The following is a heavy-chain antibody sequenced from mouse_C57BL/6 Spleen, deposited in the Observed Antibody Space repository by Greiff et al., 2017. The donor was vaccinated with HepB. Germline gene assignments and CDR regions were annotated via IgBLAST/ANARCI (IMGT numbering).Heavy chain of an antibody. CDR1: GYTFTSYW. V-gene: IGHV1-53*01. Sequence: VQLQQSGTELVKPGASVKLSCKASGYTFTSYWMHWVKQRPGHGLEWIGNINPSNGGTNYNEKFKSKATLTVDKSSSTAYMQLSSLTSEDSAVYYCARGIYYDGSPYYFDYCGQGTTLTVSS. CDR2: INPSNGGT. CDR3: ARGIYYDGSPYYFDY. D-gene: IGHD1-1*01. J-gene: IGHJ2*01.